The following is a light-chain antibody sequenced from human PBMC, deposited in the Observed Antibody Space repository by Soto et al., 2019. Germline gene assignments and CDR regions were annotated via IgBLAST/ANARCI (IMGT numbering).Light chain of an antibody. Sequence: SYELTQPPSVSVSPGQTARITCSGDALPKQYAYWYQQKPGQAPVLVIYKDSERPSGIPERFSDSSSGTTVTLTISGVQAEDEADYYCQSADSSGNVVFGGGTKVTVL. V-gene: IGLV3-25*02. CDR1: ALPKQY. J-gene: IGLJ2*01. CDR3: QSADSSGNVV. CDR2: KDS.